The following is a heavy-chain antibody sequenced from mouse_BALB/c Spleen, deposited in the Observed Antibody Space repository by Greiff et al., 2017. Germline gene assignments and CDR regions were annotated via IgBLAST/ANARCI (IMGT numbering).Heavy chain of an antibody. CDR2: ISYSGST. V-gene: IGHV3-2*02. J-gene: IGHJ4*01. CDR3: ARGTGGAMDY. D-gene: IGHD4-1*01. CDR1: GYSITSDYA. Sequence: EVMLVESGPGLVKPSQSLSLTCTVTGYSITSDYAWNWIRQFPGNKLEWMGYISYSGSTSYNPSLKSRISITRDTSKNQFFLQLNSVTTEDTATYYCARGTGGAMDYWGQGTSVTVSS.